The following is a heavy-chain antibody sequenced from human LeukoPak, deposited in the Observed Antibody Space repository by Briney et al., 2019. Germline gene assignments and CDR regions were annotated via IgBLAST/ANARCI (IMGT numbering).Heavy chain of an antibody. V-gene: IGHV3-23*01. J-gene: IGHJ4*02. CDR3: AKRGVVIRVILVGFHKEAYYFDS. CDR1: EFTFSSHA. Sequence: GGSLRLSCAASEFTFSSHAMSWVRQAPGKGLEWVSAISAGGGSIYYADSVKGRFTISRDNPKNTLYLQMNNLRVDDTAVYFCAKRGVVIRVILVGFHKEAYYFDSWGQGALVTVSS. CDR2: ISAGGGSI. D-gene: IGHD3-22*01.